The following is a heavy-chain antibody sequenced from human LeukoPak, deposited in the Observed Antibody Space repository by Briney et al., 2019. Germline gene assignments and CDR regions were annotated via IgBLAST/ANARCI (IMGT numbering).Heavy chain of an antibody. J-gene: IGHJ4*02. V-gene: IGHV1-18*04. Sequence: ASVKVSCQGSGYTLSNHAFSWVRQAPGQGLEWMGWISADNGNTNHAQKFQGRVSLTTDTSTSTAYMELSSLRSEDTAVRYCARDAGYSYGYFDYWGQGTLVTVSS. D-gene: IGHD5-18*01. CDR2: ISADNGNT. CDR3: ARDAGYSYGYFDY. CDR1: GYTLSNHA.